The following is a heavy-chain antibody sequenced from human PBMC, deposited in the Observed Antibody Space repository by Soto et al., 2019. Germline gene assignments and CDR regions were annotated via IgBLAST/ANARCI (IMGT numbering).Heavy chain of an antibody. CDR3: TTARGTYGAEYFQH. CDR2: IKSKTDGGTT. D-gene: IGHD4-17*01. Sequence: GGSLRLSCAASGFTFTNAWMSWVRQAPGKGLEWVGRIKSKTDGGTTDYAAPVKGRFTISRDDSKNTLYMQMNSLKTEDTAVYYCTTARGTYGAEYFQHWGQGTLVTVSS. CDR1: GFTFTNAW. V-gene: IGHV3-15*01. J-gene: IGHJ1*01.